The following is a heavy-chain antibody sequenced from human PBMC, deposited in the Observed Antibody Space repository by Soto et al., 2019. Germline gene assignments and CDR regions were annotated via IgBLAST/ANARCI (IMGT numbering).Heavy chain of an antibody. J-gene: IGHJ6*04. CDR2: ISWNSGSI. CDR3: AKDPDV. CDR1: GFTFDDYA. V-gene: IGHV3-9*01. Sequence: EVQLVESGGGLVQPGRSLRLSCAASGFTFDDYAMHWVRQAPGKGLEWVSGISWNSGSIGYADSVKGRFTISRDNAKNSLYLQMNSLRAEDTASYYCAKDPDVWGKGTTVTVSS.